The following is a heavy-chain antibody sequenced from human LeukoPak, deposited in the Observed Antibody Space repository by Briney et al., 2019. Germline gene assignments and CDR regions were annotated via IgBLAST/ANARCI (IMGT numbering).Heavy chain of an antibody. Sequence: GGSLRLSCAVSGFTFSTHSMNWVREAPGKGLEWVSYIISSSNTIYYADSVKGRFTISRDNAKNSLYLQMNSLRAEDTAVYYCARAVGHGSGSPRMDVWGKGTTVTVSS. D-gene: IGHD3-10*01. CDR1: GFTFSTHS. V-gene: IGHV3-48*01. J-gene: IGHJ6*04. CDR3: ARAVGHGSGSPRMDV. CDR2: IISSSNTI.